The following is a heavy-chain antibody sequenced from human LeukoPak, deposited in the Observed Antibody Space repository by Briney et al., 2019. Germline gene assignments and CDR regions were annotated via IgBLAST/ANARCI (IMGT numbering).Heavy chain of an antibody. CDR2: ISSSSSYI. CDR3: ARENRFGELYPQPLDY. Sequence: GGSLRLSCAASGFTFSSYTMNWVRQAPGKGLEWVSSISSSSSYIYYADSVKGRFTISRDNAKNSLYLQMNRLRAEDTAVYYCARENRFGELYPQPLDYWGHGTLVTVSS. J-gene: IGHJ4*01. D-gene: IGHD3-10*01. CDR1: GFTFSSYT. V-gene: IGHV3-21*06.